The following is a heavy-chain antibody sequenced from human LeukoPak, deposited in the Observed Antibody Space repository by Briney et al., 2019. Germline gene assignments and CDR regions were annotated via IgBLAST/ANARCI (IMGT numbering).Heavy chain of an antibody. CDR3: ARVGSRTSPRYYYYMDV. J-gene: IGHJ6*03. CDR2: IFYSGST. CDR1: GGSISNYF. V-gene: IGHV4-59*08. Sequence: SETLSLTCSVSGGSISNYFWGWLRQPAGKGLEWIGQIFYSGSTNYNPSLKSRVTISVDTSKNQFSPKLSSVTAADTAVYYCARVGSRTSPRYYYYMDVWGKGTTVTVSS. D-gene: IGHD2-2*01.